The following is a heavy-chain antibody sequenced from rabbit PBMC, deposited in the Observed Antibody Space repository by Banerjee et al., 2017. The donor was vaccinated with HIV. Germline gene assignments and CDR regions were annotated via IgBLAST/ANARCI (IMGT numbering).Heavy chain of an antibody. J-gene: IGHJ3*01. CDR1: GFSFSSSYY. V-gene: IGHV1S40*01. CDR3: ARDGSIPTRLDL. CDR2: IYAGSSGST. Sequence: QSLEESGGDLVKPGASLTLTCTASGFSFSSSYYMCWVRQAPGKGLEWIGCIYAGSSGSTYYASWAKGRFTISKTSSTTVTLQMTSLTAADTATYFCARDGSIPTRLDLWGPGTLVTVS. D-gene: IGHD4-2*01.